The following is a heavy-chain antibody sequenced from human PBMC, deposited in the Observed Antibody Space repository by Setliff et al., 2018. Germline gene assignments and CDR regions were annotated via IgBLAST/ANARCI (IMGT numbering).Heavy chain of an antibody. CDR2: MYYSGST. Sequence: PSETLSLTCTVSGGSITNYYWSWIRQPPGKGLEWIGYMYYSGSTNYNPSLKSRVTISIDTSKNQFSLKVNSVTAADTVIYYCARGLNSVSWTFAYWGQGSLVTVSS. D-gene: IGHD2-15*01. CDR1: GGSITNYY. CDR3: ARGLNSVSWTFAY. J-gene: IGHJ4*02. V-gene: IGHV4-59*08.